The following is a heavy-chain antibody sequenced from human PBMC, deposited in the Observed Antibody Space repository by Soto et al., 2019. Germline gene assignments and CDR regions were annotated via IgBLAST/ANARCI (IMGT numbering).Heavy chain of an antibody. Sequence: KTSETLSLTCTVSGGSISSSSYYWGWIRQPPGKGLEWIGSIYYSGSTYHNPSLKSRVTISVDTSKNQFSLKLSSVTAADTAVYYCARQDGLITMIVGYDYWGQGTLVTVSS. CDR3: ARQDGLITMIVGYDY. CDR1: GGSISSSSYY. D-gene: IGHD3-22*01. J-gene: IGHJ4*02. CDR2: IYYSGST. V-gene: IGHV4-39*01.